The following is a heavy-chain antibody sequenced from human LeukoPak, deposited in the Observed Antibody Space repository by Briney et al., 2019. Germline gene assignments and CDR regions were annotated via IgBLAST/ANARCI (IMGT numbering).Heavy chain of an antibody. CDR2: FDPEDGET. CDR1: GYTLTELS. Sequence: ASVKVSCKVSGYTLTELSMHWVRQAPGKGLEWMGGFDPEDGETIYAQKFQGRVTMTEDTSTDTAYMELSSLRSEDTAVYYCATGPRAARWSLFDYWGQGTLVTVSS. V-gene: IGHV1-24*01. D-gene: IGHD4-23*01. J-gene: IGHJ4*02. CDR3: ATGPRAARWSLFDY.